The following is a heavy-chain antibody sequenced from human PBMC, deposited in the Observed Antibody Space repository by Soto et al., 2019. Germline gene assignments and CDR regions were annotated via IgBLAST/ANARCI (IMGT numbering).Heavy chain of an antibody. Sequence: PGGSLRLSCASSGFTFSGYAMHWVVQAPGKGLEWVAVISYDGSNKYYADSVKGRFTISRDNSKNTLYLQMNSLRAEDTAVYYCARDDYDFWSGYTSGHYYYYGMDVWGQGTTVTVSS. J-gene: IGHJ6*02. CDR2: ISYDGSNK. CDR3: ARDDYDFWSGYTSGHYYYYGMDV. V-gene: IGHV3-30-3*01. CDR1: GFTFSGYA. D-gene: IGHD3-3*01.